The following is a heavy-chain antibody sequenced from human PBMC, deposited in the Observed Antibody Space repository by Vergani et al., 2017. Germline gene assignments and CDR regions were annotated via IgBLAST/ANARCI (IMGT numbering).Heavy chain of an antibody. CDR2: ISYDGSNK. Sequence: QVQLVESGGGVVQPGRSLRLSCAASGFTFSSYAMHWVRQAPGKGLEWVAVISYDGSNKYYADSVKGRFTISTDNSKNTLYLQMNSLRADDTAVYYCEREIGDSSGYSIDYWGQGTLVTVAS. D-gene: IGHD3-22*01. CDR1: GFTFSSYA. J-gene: IGHJ4*02. V-gene: IGHV3-30-3*01. CDR3: EREIGDSSGYSIDY.